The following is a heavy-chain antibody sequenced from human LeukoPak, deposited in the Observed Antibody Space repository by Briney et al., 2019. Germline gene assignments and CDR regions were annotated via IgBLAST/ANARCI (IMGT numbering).Heavy chain of an antibody. CDR2: ISDDGSNK. CDR1: GFTFSTYA. Sequence: PGRSLRLSCAASGFTFSTYAMHWVRQGPGKGLEWVAVISDDGSNKFYADSVKGRFTISRDNSKNTLYLQMSSLSAEDTAVYYCAQTTTPHYYGSGSYALGYWGQGTLVTVPS. J-gene: IGHJ4*02. D-gene: IGHD3-10*01. V-gene: IGHV3-30-3*01. CDR3: AQTTTPHYYGSGSYALGY.